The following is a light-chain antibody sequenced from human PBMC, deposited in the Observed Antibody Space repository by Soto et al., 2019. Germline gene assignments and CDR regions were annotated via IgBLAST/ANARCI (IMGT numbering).Light chain of an antibody. V-gene: IGKV1-17*01. CDR3: LHYDTYRWT. J-gene: IGKJ1*01. CDR1: QGIGDD. Sequence: DIQMTQSPSSLSASVGDRVIITCRASQGIGDDLGWYQQKPGKAPKRLIYGVSTLQTGVPSRFRGSGSGTEFTLTITSLYPEDFATYYCLHYDTYRWTFGQGTRVEI. CDR2: GVS.